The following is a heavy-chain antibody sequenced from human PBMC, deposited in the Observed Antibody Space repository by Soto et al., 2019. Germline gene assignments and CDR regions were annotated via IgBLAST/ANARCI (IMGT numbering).Heavy chain of an antibody. J-gene: IGHJ6*02. CDR3: AREEYSSSSSDYYYGMDV. CDR1: GGTFSSYA. V-gene: IGHV1-69*13. Sequence: SVKVSCKASGGTFSSYAISWVRQAPGQGLEWMGGIISIFGTANYAQKFQGRVTITADESTSTAYMELSSLRSEDTAVYYCAREEYSSSSSDYYYGMDVWGQGTTVTVSS. D-gene: IGHD6-6*01. CDR2: IISIFGTA.